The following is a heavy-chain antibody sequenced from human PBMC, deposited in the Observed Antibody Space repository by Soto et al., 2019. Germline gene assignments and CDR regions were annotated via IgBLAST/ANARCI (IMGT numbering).Heavy chain of an antibody. D-gene: IGHD5-12*01. J-gene: IGHJ4*02. CDR1: GFTFSSSG. CDR2: ITDSGGST. V-gene: IGHV3-23*01. CDR3: AKDSRWLHYY. Sequence: EVQLLESGGGLVQPGGSLRLSCAASGFTFSSSGMSWVRQAPGKGLEWVSGITDSGGSTYYVDSVKGRFTISRDNSKNTLSLEMNSLRADDTAVYYCAKDSRWLHYYWGQGTLVTVSS.